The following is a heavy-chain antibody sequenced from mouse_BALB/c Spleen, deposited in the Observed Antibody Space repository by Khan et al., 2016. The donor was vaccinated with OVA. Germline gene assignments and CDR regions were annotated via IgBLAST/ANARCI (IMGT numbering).Heavy chain of an antibody. CDR3: ARDDYFLGDAMDY. CDR1: GYTFTTYY. D-gene: IGHD2-4*01. V-gene: IGHV1S56*01. Sequence: QVQLQQSGPELVKPGASVRISCKASGYTFTTYYIHWVKQRPGQGLEWIGWIYPGSFNTDYSEKFKGKATLTADKSSTTAYMQLSSLTSEDSAVYFSARDDYFLGDAMDYWGQGTSVTVAS. J-gene: IGHJ4*01. CDR2: IYPGSFNT.